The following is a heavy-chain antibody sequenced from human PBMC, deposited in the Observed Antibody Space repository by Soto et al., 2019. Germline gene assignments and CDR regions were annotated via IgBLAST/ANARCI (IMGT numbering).Heavy chain of an antibody. V-gene: IGHV6-1*01. CDR2: TYYRSKWYN. J-gene: IGHJ5*02. D-gene: IGHD4-17*01. CDR3: ARDDFYGDYLSCGFDP. CDR1: GDSVSSNSAA. Sequence: QSQTLSLTCAISGDSVSSNSAAWNWIRQSPSRGLEWLGRTYYRSKWYNDYAVSVKSRITINPDTSKNQFSLQLNSVTPEDTAVYYCARDDFYGDYLSCGFDPWGQGTLVTVSS.